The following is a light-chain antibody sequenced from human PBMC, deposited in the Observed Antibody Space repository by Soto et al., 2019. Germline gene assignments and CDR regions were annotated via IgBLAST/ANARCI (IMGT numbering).Light chain of an antibody. CDR3: QQYGSSGT. J-gene: IGKJ1*01. CDR1: QSVSNNY. V-gene: IGKV3-20*01. CDR2: GAS. Sequence: EIVLTQSPGTLSLSTGERATLSYRASQSVSNNYLAWYQQKPGQAPRLLIYGASNRATGIPDRFSGSGSGTDFTLTISRLEPEDFAVYYCQQYGSSGTFGQGTKVDVK.